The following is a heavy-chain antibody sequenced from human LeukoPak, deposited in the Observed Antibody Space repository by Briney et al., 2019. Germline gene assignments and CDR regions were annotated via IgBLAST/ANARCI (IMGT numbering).Heavy chain of an antibody. CDR1: GFTFDNHA. D-gene: IGHD2-21*01. CDR2: ITGTGFDT. CDR3: AKMAIAKGATQGRGFLQFDL. V-gene: IGHV3-23*01. J-gene: IGHJ5*02. Sequence: PGGSLRLSCAASGFTFDNHAMTWVRQAPGKGLEWVSLITGTGFDTYTANSVKGRFSTSRDNSKNSLYLRLNSLRPEDTAMYYCAKMAIAKGATQGRGFLQFDLWGQGTLVSVSS.